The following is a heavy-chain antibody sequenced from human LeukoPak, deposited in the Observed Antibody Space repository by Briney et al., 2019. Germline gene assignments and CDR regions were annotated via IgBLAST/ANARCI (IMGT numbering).Heavy chain of an antibody. CDR2: IEKNGSGK. CDR3: ATDRWYSADH. D-gene: IGHD2-15*01. Sequence: GGSLRLSCAASGFTFTTYAMSWVRQAPGKGLEWVAIIEKNGSGKNYVDSVKGRFIISRDNAKNSLFLQMDSLKVEDTAIYYCATDRWYSADHWGQGTLVTVSS. J-gene: IGHJ5*02. V-gene: IGHV3-7*03. CDR1: GFTFTTYA.